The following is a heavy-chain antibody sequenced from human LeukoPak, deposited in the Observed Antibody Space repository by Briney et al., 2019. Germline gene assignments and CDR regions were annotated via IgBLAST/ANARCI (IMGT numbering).Heavy chain of an antibody. Sequence: ASVKVSCKASGFTFTSSAMQWVRQARGQRLEWIGWIVVGSGNTNYAQKFQERVTITRDMSTSTAYMELSSLRSEDTAVYYCAAAPSYPLTFDYWGQGTLVTVSS. J-gene: IGHJ4*02. V-gene: IGHV1-58*02. CDR2: IVVGSGNT. D-gene: IGHD3-10*01. CDR1: GFTFTSSA. CDR3: AAAPSYPLTFDY.